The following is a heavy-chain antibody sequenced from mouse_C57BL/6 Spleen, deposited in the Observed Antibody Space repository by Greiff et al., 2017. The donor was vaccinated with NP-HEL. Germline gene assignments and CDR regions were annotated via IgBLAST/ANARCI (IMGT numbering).Heavy chain of an antibody. Sequence: DVKLVESGGGLVKPGGSLKLSCAASGFTFSDYGMHWVRQAPEKGLEWVAYISSGSSTIYYADTVKGRFTISRATAKNTLLLQMTSLRSEDTAMYYCAMGYDCGVEAMDYWGQGTSVTVAS. V-gene: IGHV5-17*01. J-gene: IGHJ4*01. CDR3: AMGYDCGVEAMDY. CDR2: ISSGSSTI. CDR1: GFTFSDYG. D-gene: IGHD2-4*01.